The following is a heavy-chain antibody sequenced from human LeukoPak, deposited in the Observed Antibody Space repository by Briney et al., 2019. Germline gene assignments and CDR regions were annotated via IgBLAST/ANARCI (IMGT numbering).Heavy chain of an antibody. CDR1: GFTFTSYA. D-gene: IGHD5-12*01. J-gene: IGHJ4*02. CDR3: ARGWISDSFDY. CDR2: ISGSGGNT. V-gene: IGHV3-23*01. Sequence: PGGSLRLYCAASGFTFTSYAMSWVRQAPGKGLEWVSGISGSGGNTFYADSVKGRFTISRDNAKNSLYLQMNSLRAEDTAVYYCARGWISDSFDYWGQGTLVTVSS.